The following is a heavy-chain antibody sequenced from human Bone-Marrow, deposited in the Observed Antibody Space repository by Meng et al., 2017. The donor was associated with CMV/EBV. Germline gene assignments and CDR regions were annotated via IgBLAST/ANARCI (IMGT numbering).Heavy chain of an antibody. CDR1: GGSIRSSNW. V-gene: IGHV4-4*02. CDR2: IYHSGST. CDR3: ASGSFGAPSGWFDP. D-gene: IGHD3-3*01. J-gene: IGHJ5*02. Sequence: QVQLQESGPGLVKPSGTLSLTCAVSGGSIRSSNWWSWVRQPPGKGLEWVGEIYHSGSTNYNPSLKSRVTISVDKSKNQFSLKLSSVTAADTAVYYCASGSFGAPSGWFDPWGQGTLVTVSS.